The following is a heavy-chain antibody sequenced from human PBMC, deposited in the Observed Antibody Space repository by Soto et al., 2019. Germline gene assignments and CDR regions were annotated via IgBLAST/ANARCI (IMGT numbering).Heavy chain of an antibody. Sequence: SQTLSLTCVISGDSVSSNSAAWDWIRQSPSRGLEWLGRTYYRSKWYNDYAESVKSRITINPDTSKNQFSLQLNSVTPEDTAVYYCASERFIAALYYYGMDVWGQGTTVTVSS. V-gene: IGHV6-1*01. CDR1: GDSVSSNSAA. CDR3: ASERFIAALYYYGMDV. D-gene: IGHD6-6*01. J-gene: IGHJ6*02. CDR2: TYYRSKWYN.